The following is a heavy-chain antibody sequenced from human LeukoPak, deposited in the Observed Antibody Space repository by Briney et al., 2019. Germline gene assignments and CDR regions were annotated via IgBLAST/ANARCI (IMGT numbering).Heavy chain of an antibody. V-gene: IGHV1-18*01. Sequence: ASVKVSCKAFGYSFSNYGISWVRQAPGQGLEWMGWISGYNGNTNYAQKFQGRVTMTTDTSTSTAYMELRSLRSDDTAVYYCARDCGYQCLFDYWGQGTLVTVSS. CDR3: ARDCGYQCLFDY. CDR1: GYSFSNYG. D-gene: IGHD5-12*01. J-gene: IGHJ4*02. CDR2: ISGYNGNT.